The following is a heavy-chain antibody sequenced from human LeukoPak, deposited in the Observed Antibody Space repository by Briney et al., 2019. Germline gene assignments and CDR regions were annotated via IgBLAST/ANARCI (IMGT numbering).Heavy chain of an antibody. V-gene: IGHV3-7*01. J-gene: IGHJ4*02. Sequence: GGSLRLSCAASGFTFSSYWMSWVRQAPGKGLEWVANIKQDESEKYYVDSVKGRFTISRDNAKNSLYLQMNSLRAEDTAVYYCARDWDDSSGYPFDYWGQGTLVTVSS. CDR1: GFTFSSYW. CDR2: IKQDESEK. CDR3: ARDWDDSSGYPFDY. D-gene: IGHD3-22*01.